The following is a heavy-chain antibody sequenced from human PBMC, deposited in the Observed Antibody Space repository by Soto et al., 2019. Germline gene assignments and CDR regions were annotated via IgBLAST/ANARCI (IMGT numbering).Heavy chain of an antibody. Sequence: GGSLRLSCAASGFTFSGSAMHWVRQASGKGLEWVGRIRSKANSYATAYAASVKGRFTISRDDSKNTAYLQMNSLKTEDTAVYYCTTDFWSGYYRSITMVRGVDGMDVWGQGTTVTVSS. CDR1: GFTFSGSA. D-gene: IGHD3-10*01. CDR2: IRSKANSYAT. J-gene: IGHJ6*02. CDR3: TTDFWSGYYRSITMVRGVDGMDV. V-gene: IGHV3-73*01.